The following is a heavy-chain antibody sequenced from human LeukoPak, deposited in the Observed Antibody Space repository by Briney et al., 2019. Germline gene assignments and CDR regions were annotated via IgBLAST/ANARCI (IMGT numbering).Heavy chain of an antibody. CDR1: GFTFSSFE. CDR2: ISSSGSII. Sequence: PGGSLRLSCAASGFTFSSFEMNWVRQAPGKGLEWVSYISSSGSIIYYADSVKGRFTISRDNAKNSLYLQMNSLRAGDTALYYCARVKGIVGVRYFDYWGQGTLVTVSS. D-gene: IGHD1-26*01. CDR3: ARVKGIVGVRYFDY. V-gene: IGHV3-48*03. J-gene: IGHJ4*02.